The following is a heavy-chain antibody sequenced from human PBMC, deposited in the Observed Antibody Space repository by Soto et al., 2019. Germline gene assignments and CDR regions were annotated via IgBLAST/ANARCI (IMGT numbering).Heavy chain of an antibody. D-gene: IGHD4-17*01. CDR3: ARDRMTTFDY. CDR1: GFTFSSYS. Sequence: EVQLVESGGGLVQPGGSLRLSCAASGFTFSSYSMHWVRQAPGKGLEWVSYLSSSSSTIYYADSVKGRFTISRDNAKNSLYLQMNSLRAEDTAVYYCARDRMTTFDYWGQGTLVTVSS. CDR2: LSSSSSTI. J-gene: IGHJ4*02. V-gene: IGHV3-48*01.